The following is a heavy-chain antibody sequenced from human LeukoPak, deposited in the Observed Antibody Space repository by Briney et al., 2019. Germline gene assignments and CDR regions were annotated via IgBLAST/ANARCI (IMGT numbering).Heavy chain of an antibody. CDR3: ARHSSSTSWGGKVYYYYGMDV. CDR1: GYSFTSYW. Sequence: GESLKISCKGSGYSFTSYWIGWVRQMPGKGLEWMGIIYPGDSDTRYSPSFQGQVTISADKSISTAYLQWSSLKASDTAMYYCARHSSSTSWGGKVYYYYGMDVWGQGTTVTVSS. CDR2: IYPGDSDT. V-gene: IGHV5-51*01. D-gene: IGHD2-2*01. J-gene: IGHJ6*02.